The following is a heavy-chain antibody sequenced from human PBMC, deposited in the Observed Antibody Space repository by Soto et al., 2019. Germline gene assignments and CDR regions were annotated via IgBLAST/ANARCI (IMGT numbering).Heavy chain of an antibody. Sequence: EVQLVESGGGLVQPGRSLRLSCAASGFRFDDYGMHWVRQVPGKGLEWVLGISYYSGSIGYADSVKGQFTISRDNAKNSLYLQMNSMRAEDTVLYYCAKSMGGTANGMDVWGQGTTVTVSS. J-gene: IGHJ6*02. CDR1: GFRFDDYG. CDR3: AKSMGGTANGMDV. D-gene: IGHD2-15*01. V-gene: IGHV3-9*01. CDR2: ISYYSGSI.